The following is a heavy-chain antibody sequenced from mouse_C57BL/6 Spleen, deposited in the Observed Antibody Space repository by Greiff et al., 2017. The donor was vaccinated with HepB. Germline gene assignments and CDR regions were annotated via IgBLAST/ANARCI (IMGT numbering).Heavy chain of an antibody. J-gene: IGHJ4*01. V-gene: IGHV14-4*01. D-gene: IGHD1-1*01. CDR2: IDPENGDT. Sequence: VQLQQSGAELVRPGASVKLSCTASGFNIKDDYMHWVKQRPEQGLEWIGWIDPENGDTEYASKFQGKATITADTSSNTAYLQLSSLTSEDTAVYYGTKTTVVDYYYAMDYWGQGTSVTVSS. CDR3: TKTTVVDYYYAMDY. CDR1: GFNIKDDY.